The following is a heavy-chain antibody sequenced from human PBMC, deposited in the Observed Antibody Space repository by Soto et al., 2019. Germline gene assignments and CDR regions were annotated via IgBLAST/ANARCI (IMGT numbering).Heavy chain of an antibody. CDR1: GFTFDDYT. CDR2: ISWDGGST. CDR3: AKDRAAVTGAYYYYGMDV. Sequence: EVQLVESGGVVVQPGGSLRLSCAASGFTFDDYTMHWVRQASGKGLEWVSVISWDGGSTYYADSVKGRFIISRNNSKNSLNLQMNSLRTEDTALYYCAKDRAAVTGAYYYYGMDVWGQGTTVTVSS. J-gene: IGHJ6*02. V-gene: IGHV3-43*01. D-gene: IGHD6-19*01.